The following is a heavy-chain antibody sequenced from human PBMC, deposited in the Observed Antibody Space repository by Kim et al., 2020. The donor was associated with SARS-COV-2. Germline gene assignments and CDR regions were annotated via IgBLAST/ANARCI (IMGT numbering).Heavy chain of an antibody. CDR1: GFTFSSYW. Sequence: GGSLRLSCAASGFTFSSYWMHWVRQAPGKGLVWVSRIKTDGSSTSYADSVKGRFTISRDNAKNTLYLQMNSLRAEDTAVYYCVRDGTGEVPFDYWGQGTHVTVSS. CDR2: IKTDGSST. D-gene: IGHD3-10*01. J-gene: IGHJ4*02. CDR3: VRDGTGEVPFDY. V-gene: IGHV3-74*01.